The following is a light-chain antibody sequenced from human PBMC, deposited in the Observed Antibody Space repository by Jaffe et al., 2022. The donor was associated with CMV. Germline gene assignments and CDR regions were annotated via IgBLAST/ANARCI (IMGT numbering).Light chain of an antibody. CDR1: SSDVGGYNY. Sequence: QSALTQPASVSGSPGQSITISCTGTSSDVGGYNYVSWYQQHPGKAPKLMIYDVSNRPSGVSNRFSGSKSGNTASLTISGLQAEDEADYYCNSYTTSTTLSYVFGTGTRVTVL. CDR2: DVS. J-gene: IGLJ1*01. V-gene: IGLV2-14*03. CDR3: NSYTTSTTLSYV.